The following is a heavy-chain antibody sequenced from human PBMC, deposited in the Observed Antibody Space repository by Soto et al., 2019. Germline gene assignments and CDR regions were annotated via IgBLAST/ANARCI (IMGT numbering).Heavy chain of an antibody. CDR1: GFTFSSYS. D-gene: IGHD2-15*01. CDR2: ISSSSSYI. J-gene: IGHJ4*02. Sequence: EVQLVESGGGLVKPGGSLRLSCAASGFTFSSYSMNWVRQAPGKGLEWVSSISSSSSYIYYADSVKGRFTISRDNAKNSLYLQMNSLRAEDTAVYYCAREGDARVAGGCDYWGQGTLVTVSS. CDR3: AREGDARVAGGCDY. V-gene: IGHV3-21*01.